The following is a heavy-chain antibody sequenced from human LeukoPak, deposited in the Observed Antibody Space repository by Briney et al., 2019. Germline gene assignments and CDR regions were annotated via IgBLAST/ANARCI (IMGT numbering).Heavy chain of an antibody. D-gene: IGHD3-22*01. Sequence: SETLSLTCAVYGGSFSGYYWSWIRQPPGKGLEWIGEINHSGSTNYNPSLKSRVTISVDTSKNQFSLKLSSVTAADTAVYYCARGAYYYDSSGYYYVLGSGWFDPWGQGTLVTVSS. CDR2: INHSGST. J-gene: IGHJ5*02. CDR3: ARGAYYYDSSGYYYVLGSGWFDP. V-gene: IGHV4-34*01. CDR1: GGSFSGYY.